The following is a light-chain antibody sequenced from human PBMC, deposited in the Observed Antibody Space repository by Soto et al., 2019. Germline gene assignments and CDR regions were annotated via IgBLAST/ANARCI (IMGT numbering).Light chain of an antibody. CDR3: QQYYSYPRT. CDR2: DAS. J-gene: IGKJ1*01. Sequence: AIRMTQSPSSLSASTGDRVTITCRASQGISSYLAWYQQKPGKAPKLLIYDASNLKTGVPSRFSGSGSGTDFTLTISCLQSEDFAAYYCQQYYSYPRTFGQGTKVEIK. CDR1: QGISSY. V-gene: IGKV1-8*01.